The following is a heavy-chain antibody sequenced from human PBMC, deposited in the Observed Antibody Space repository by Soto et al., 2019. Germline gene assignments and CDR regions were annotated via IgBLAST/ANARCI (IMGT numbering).Heavy chain of an antibody. V-gene: IGHV2-5*02. D-gene: IGHD3-10*01. Sequence: QITLKESGPTLVKPTQTLTLTCTFSGFSFSTPGVGVGWIRQPPGEALEWLALIYWDDDRRYSPSLRSRLTITKDTSKNQVVLTMTNMDPEDTATYYCVSGSFPNWFDPWGRGILVTVSS. J-gene: IGHJ5*02. CDR2: IYWDDDR. CDR1: GFSFSTPGVG. CDR3: VSGSFPNWFDP.